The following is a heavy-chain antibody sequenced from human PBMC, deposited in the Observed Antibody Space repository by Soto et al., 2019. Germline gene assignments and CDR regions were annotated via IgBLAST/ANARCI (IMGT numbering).Heavy chain of an antibody. J-gene: IGHJ4*02. Sequence: QVQLVESGGGVVQPGRSLRLSCAASGFTFSSYAMHWVRRAPGKGLEWMAVMSYDGSNKYYADSVKGRFTISRDNSTNTLYLQMNSLRPEDTALYFCARDGGAYWGQGTLVIVSS. CDR3: ARDGGAY. V-gene: IGHV3-30-3*01. CDR2: MSYDGSNK. D-gene: IGHD3-16*01. CDR1: GFTFSSYA.